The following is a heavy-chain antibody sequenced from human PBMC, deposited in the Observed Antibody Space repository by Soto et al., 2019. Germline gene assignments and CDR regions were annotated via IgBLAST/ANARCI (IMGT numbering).Heavy chain of an antibody. D-gene: IGHD3-9*01. Sequence: GGSLRLSCAASGFTFSSYGMHWVRQAPGKGLEWVAVIWYDGSNKYYADSVKGRFTISRDNSKNTLYLQMNSLRAEDTAVYYCARDPYYDILTGDDDAFDIWGQWTMVTVSS. CDR2: IWYDGSNK. V-gene: IGHV3-33*01. J-gene: IGHJ3*02. CDR3: ARDPYYDILTGDDDAFDI. CDR1: GFTFSSYG.